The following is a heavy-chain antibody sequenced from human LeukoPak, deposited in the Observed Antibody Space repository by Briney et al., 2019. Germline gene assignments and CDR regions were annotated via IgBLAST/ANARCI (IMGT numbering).Heavy chain of an antibody. CDR3: AKDSRYSQYMDV. D-gene: IGHD2-15*01. V-gene: IGHV3-23*01. CDR1: GFTFSNYA. J-gene: IGHJ6*03. CDR2: ISARGDST. Sequence: QSGGSLILSCAASGFTFSNYAMSWVRQAPGKGLEWVSVISARGDSTYYADSLKGRITISRDDSKNTMYLQMNSLRAEDTAIYHCAKDSRYSQYMDVWGKGTTVTVSS.